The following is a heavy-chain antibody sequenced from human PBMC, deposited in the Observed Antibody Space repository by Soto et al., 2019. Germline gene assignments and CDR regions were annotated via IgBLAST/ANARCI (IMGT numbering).Heavy chain of an antibody. V-gene: IGHV4-39*01. J-gene: IGHJ4*02. Sequence: QLQLQESGPGLVKPSETLSLTCTVSGGSISSSSYYWGWIRQPPGKGLEWIGSIYYSGTTYYYPSLKSRLTISVDTSKNQFSLKLSSVTAADTAVYYCARRGYCSRGSCQFDYWGQGTLVTVSS. D-gene: IGHD2-15*01. CDR3: ARRGYCSRGSCQFDY. CDR1: GGSISSSSYY. CDR2: IYYSGTT.